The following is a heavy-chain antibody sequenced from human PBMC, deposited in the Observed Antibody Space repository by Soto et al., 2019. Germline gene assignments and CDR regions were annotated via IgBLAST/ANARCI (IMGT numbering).Heavy chain of an antibody. V-gene: IGHV3-53*02. CDR2: IHSGGNT. J-gene: IGHJ5*02. D-gene: IGHD6-19*01. CDR3: ASIAVAEGFDP. Sequence: EVQLVETGGGLIQPGGSLRLSCAASGFSISINYMSWVRQAPGKGLEWVSIIHSGGNTDYADSVKGRFTVSRDNSKNTVYLQMNSLSAEATAIYYCASIAVAEGFDPWGQGTLVTVSS. CDR1: GFSISINY.